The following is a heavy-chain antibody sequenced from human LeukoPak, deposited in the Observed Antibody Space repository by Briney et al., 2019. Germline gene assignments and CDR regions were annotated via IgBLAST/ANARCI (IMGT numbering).Heavy chain of an antibody. CDR1: GGSISSSSYY. J-gene: IGHJ6*03. CDR2: IYYSGTT. V-gene: IGHV4-39*07. CDR3: ARDRELTRYYYDFMDV. Sequence: SETLSLTCTVSGGSISSSSYYWGWSRQPPGKGLEWIGSIYYSGTTYYNPSLKSRVTISVDTSKNQFSMKLSSVTAADTAVYYCARDRELTRYYYDFMDVWGKGTTVTVSS. D-gene: IGHD4-11*01.